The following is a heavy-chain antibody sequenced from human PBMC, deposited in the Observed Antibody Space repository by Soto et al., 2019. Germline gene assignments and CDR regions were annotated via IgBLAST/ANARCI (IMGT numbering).Heavy chain of an antibody. CDR1: GLIFSSYG. CDR3: RVGDSSGLVVY. V-gene: IGHV3-30*03. Sequence: QVQLVESGGGVVQPGRSLRLSCAASGLIFSSYGMHWVRQAPGKGLEWVAFISYDGSNKKYADSVKGRFTISTDNSKSTLYLQMNSLRTEDTAVYYARVGDSSGLVVYWGQGTLVTVSS. J-gene: IGHJ4*02. CDR2: ISYDGSNK. D-gene: IGHD6-19*01.